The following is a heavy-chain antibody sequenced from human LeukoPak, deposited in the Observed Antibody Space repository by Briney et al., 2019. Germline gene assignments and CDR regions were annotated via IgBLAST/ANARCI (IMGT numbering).Heavy chain of an antibody. CDR1: GYTFTSYS. V-gene: IGHV1-46*01. CDR2: INPTSGST. J-gene: IGHJ4*02. D-gene: IGHD6-19*01. Sequence: GASVKVSCKASGYTFTSYSLHWVRQAPGQGLEWLGIINPTSGSTTYAQKFLGRVTVTRDRSTSTVYMELNSLRSEDAAVYYCARDGGYSSGYYRGLYWGQGTLVTVSS. CDR3: ARDGGYSSGYYRGLY.